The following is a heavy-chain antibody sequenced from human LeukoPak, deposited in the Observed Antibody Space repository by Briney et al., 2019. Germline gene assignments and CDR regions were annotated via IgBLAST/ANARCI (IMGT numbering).Heavy chain of an antibody. CDR3: VRDGEGVAISVNFWFDP. D-gene: IGHD3-10*01. J-gene: IGHJ5*02. CDR1: GFSFTSYD. V-gene: IGHV1-8*02. CDR2: MNPIKGST. Sequence: ASVTVSFTASGFSFTSYDINWVRQAPGQGLEWMGWMNPIKGSTGYARKFRGRVTMTRDTSTSTAYMELWSLTSEDTAVYYCVRDGEGVAISVNFWFDPWGQGTLVTVSS.